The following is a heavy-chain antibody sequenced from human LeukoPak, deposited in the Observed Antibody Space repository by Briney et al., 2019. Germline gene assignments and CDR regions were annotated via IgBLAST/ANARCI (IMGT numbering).Heavy chain of an antibody. CDR2: IKSKTDGGTT. CDR3: TTRYFDWLEYYYYYGMDV. Sequence: GGSLRLSCAASGFSFRDYGMHWVRQAPGKGLEWVGRIKSKTDGGTTDYAAPVKGRFTISRDDSKNTLYLQMNSLKTEDTAVYYCTTRYFDWLEYYYYYGMDVWGQGTTVTVSS. CDR1: GFSFRDYG. V-gene: IGHV3-15*01. D-gene: IGHD3-9*01. J-gene: IGHJ6*02.